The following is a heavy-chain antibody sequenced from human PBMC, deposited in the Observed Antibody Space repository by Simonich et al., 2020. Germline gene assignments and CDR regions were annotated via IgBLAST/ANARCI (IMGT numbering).Heavy chain of an antibody. CDR3: ARANERDY. D-gene: IGHD1-1*01. V-gene: IGHV3-21*01. J-gene: IGHJ4*02. CDR2: ISSSSSYI. Sequence: EVQLVESGGGRVKPGGSLRLSCAASGFTFSSYSMNWVRPAPGKGLELVASISSSSSYIYYAVSVKGRFTISRDNAKNALYLQMNSLGAEDTAVYYCARANERDYWGQGTLVTVSS. CDR1: GFTFSSYS.